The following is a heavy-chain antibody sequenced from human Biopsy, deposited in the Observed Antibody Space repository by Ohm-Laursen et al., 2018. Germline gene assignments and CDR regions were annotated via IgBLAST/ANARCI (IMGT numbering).Heavy chain of an antibody. Sequence: SLRLSCAASGFCVSSYDMNWVRQAPGKGLAWISYISEPSSHIYDADSVRGRFTVARDIAKNSLYLQLNSLRVEDTAVYYCARDSTRRAREGGMDVWGQGNTVTVSS. V-gene: IGHV3-21*01. CDR3: ARDSTRRAREGGMDV. CDR1: GFCVSSYD. J-gene: IGHJ6*02. D-gene: IGHD6-6*01. CDR2: ISEPSSHI.